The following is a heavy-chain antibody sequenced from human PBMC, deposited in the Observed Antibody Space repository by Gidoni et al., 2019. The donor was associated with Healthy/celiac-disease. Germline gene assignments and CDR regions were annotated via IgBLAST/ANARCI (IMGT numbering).Heavy chain of an antibody. Sequence: QVQLQESGPGLVTPSETLSITCAVSGYSISSGYYWGWIRQPPGKGLEWIGSIYHSGSHYYNPSRNRRVTISVDTSKNQFSLKLSSVTAADTAVYYCARDGEDYDSSGYPTFQHWGQGTLVTVSS. J-gene: IGHJ1*01. CDR3: ARDGEDYDSSGYPTFQH. V-gene: IGHV4-38-2*02. CDR1: GYSISSGYY. D-gene: IGHD3-22*01. CDR2: IYHSGSH.